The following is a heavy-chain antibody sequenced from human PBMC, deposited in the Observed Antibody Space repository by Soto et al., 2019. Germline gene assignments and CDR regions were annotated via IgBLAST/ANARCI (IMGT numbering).Heavy chain of an antibody. CDR3: AREAV. CDR2: IKQDGSEQ. V-gene: IGHV3-7*05. Sequence: EVQLVESGGGLVQPGGSLRLSCAASGFSFSGYWMSWVRQAPGKGLEWVANIKQDGSEQFYVDSVKGRFTISRDNAKNSLYLQMNSLRAEDTAVYYCAREAVWGQGTTLTVSS. J-gene: IGHJ6*02. CDR1: GFSFSGYW.